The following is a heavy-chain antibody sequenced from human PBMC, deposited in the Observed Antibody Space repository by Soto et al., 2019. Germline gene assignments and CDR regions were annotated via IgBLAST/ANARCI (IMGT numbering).Heavy chain of an antibody. D-gene: IGHD5-18*01. V-gene: IGHV3-30*18. CDR3: TKSHSTALVPYYFDY. Sequence: QVRLVESGGGVVQPGTSLRLSCAASGFTFSSYAIHWVRQAPGKGLEWVAFMSSDGSNTFYADSVRGRFTVSRDNSKSTLYLQMNGLMPEDTPVYYCTKSHSTALVPYYFDYWGQGTLVTVSS. J-gene: IGHJ4*02. CDR1: GFTFSSYA. CDR2: MSSDGSNT.